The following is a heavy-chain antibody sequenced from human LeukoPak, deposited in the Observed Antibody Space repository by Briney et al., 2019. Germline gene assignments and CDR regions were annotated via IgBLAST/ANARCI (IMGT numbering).Heavy chain of an antibody. CDR1: GFTFSSYA. CDR3: ARDSYRIAAAGTCSLGY. D-gene: IGHD6-13*01. V-gene: IGHV3-23*01. J-gene: IGHJ4*02. CDR2: ISGSGGST. Sequence: GGSLRLSCAASGFTFSSYAMSWVRQAPGKGLEWVSAISGSGGSTYYADSVKGRFTISRDNSKNTLYLQMNSLRAEDTAVYYCARDSYRIAAAGTCSLGYWGQGTLVTVSS.